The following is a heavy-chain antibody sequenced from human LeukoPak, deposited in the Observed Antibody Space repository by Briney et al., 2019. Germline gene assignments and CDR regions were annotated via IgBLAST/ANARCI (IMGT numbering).Heavy chain of an antibody. CDR3: ARDPWYDFWGGYSGWFDP. Sequence: ASVKVSCKASGYTFTSYDINWVRQATGQGLEWMGWMNPNSGNTGYAQKLQGRVTMTTDTSTSTAYMELRSLRSDDTAVYYCARDPWYDFWGGYSGWFDPWGQGTLVTVSS. J-gene: IGHJ5*02. CDR2: MNPNSGNT. V-gene: IGHV1-8*02. D-gene: IGHD3-3*01. CDR1: GYTFTSYD.